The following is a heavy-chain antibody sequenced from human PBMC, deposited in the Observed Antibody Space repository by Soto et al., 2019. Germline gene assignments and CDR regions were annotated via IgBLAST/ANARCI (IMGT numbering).Heavy chain of an antibody. D-gene: IGHD3-3*01. CDR1: GGSFSGYY. J-gene: IGHJ4*02. CDR2: INHSGST. CDR3: ARGPVHYDFWSGYYHYYFDY. Sequence: SETLSLTCAVYGGSFSGYYWSWIRQPPGKGLEWIGEINHSGSTNYNPSLKSRVTISVDTSKNQFSLKLSSVTAADTAVYYCARGPVHYDFWSGYYHYYFDYWGQGTLVTVSS. V-gene: IGHV4-34*01.